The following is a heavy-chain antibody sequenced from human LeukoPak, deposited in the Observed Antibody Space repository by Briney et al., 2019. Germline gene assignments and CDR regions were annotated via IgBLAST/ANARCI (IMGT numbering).Heavy chain of an antibody. J-gene: IGHJ6*02. Sequence: SVKVSCKASGSTFSSYAISWVRQAPGQGLEWMGGIIPIFGTANYAQKFQGRVTITADESTSTAYMELSSLRPEDTAVYYCARAILPASLDYYYGMDVWGQGTTVTVSS. V-gene: IGHV1-69*13. CDR3: ARAILPASLDYYYGMDV. D-gene: IGHD3-16*02. CDR2: IIPIFGTA. CDR1: GSTFSSYA.